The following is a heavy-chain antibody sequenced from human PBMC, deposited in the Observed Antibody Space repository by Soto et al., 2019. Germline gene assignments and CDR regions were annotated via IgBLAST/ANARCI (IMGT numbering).Heavy chain of an antibody. V-gene: IGHV3-23*01. D-gene: IGHD3-22*01. Sequence: GGSLVLSCSGSGFTFSSYAMSCVRQAPGRGLEWVSAISGSGGSIYCADSVKGRFTISRENSKTTLYLQMTSLRAEDTAVYYCAKDVGYYDSSGYPPPFDYWGQGSLVYGSA. J-gene: IGHJ4*02. CDR2: ISGSGGSI. CDR1: GFTFSSYA. CDR3: AKDVGYYDSSGYPPPFDY.